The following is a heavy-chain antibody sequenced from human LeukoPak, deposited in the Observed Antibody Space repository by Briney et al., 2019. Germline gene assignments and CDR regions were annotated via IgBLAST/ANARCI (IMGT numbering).Heavy chain of an antibody. J-gene: IGHJ4*02. CDR3: ARVVPRPDSSNWNYYDY. Sequence: PGGSLRLSCSASGFTFSNYAMYWVRQAPGKGLEYVSGISNNGGSTYYANSVKGRFTISRDNSKNTLYLQMGSLGGDDTAIYYCARVVPRPDSSNWNYYDYWGQGTLVTVSS. CDR2: ISNNGGST. D-gene: IGHD6-13*01. V-gene: IGHV3-64*01. CDR1: GFTFSNYA.